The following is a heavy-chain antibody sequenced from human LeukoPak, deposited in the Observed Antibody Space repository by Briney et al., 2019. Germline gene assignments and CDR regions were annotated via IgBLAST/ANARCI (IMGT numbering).Heavy chain of an antibody. J-gene: IGHJ4*02. D-gene: IGHD5-18*01. CDR2: IGGSGIST. CDR1: GFTFSTYA. V-gene: IGHV3-23*01. CDR3: ARDLRFAVDTPIY. Sequence: PGGSLRLSCAASGFTFSTYAMSWVRQAPRKGLEWVSTIGGSGISTYYADSVKGRFTISRDTSKNTLFLQMDSLRADDTAVYYCARDLRFAVDTPIYWGQGTLVTVSS.